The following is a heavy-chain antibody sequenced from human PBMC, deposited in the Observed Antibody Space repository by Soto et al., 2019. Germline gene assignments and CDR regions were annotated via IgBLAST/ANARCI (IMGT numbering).Heavy chain of an antibody. D-gene: IGHD3-3*01. CDR3: ARGRKTIFGAFDI. J-gene: IGHJ3*02. Sequence: QVQLVESGGGVVQPGRSLRLSCAASGFTFSSYGMHWVRQAPGKGLEWVAVIWYDGSNKYYADSVKGRFTISRDNSKNTLYLQMNSLIAEDTAVYYCARGRKTIFGAFDIWGQGTMVTVSS. CDR2: IWYDGSNK. CDR1: GFTFSSYG. V-gene: IGHV3-33*01.